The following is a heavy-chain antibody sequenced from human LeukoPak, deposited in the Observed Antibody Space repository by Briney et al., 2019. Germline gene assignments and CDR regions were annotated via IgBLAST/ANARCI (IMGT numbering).Heavy chain of an antibody. CDR1: GLTFTNHG. D-gene: IGHD4-23*01. Sequence: PGTSLRLSCVTSGLTFTNHGFHWLRQSAGRGLEWVAFVRNDGFDTYRSNCVKGRFSISRDDSKNTVYLQMNSLRAEDTALYYCARDRGKDYFGDWGQGTQVTVSS. CDR2: VRNDGFDT. V-gene: IGHV3-33*01. CDR3: ARDRGKDYFGD. J-gene: IGHJ4*02.